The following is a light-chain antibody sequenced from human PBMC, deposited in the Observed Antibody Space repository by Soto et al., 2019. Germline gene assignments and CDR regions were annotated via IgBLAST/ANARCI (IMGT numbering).Light chain of an antibody. CDR3: QQYNSYSFI. J-gene: IGKJ2*01. CDR2: KAS. CDR1: QSISSW. V-gene: IGKV1-5*03. Sequence: DIQMTQSPSTLSASVGDRVTITCRASQSISSWWAWYQQKPGKAPKLLIYKASSLESGVPSRFSVSGSGTEVTLTISSLQPDDFVTYYCQQYNSYSFIFGQGTKLEIK.